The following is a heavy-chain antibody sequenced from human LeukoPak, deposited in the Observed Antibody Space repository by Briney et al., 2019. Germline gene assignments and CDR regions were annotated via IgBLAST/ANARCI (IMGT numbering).Heavy chain of an antibody. D-gene: IGHD3-10*01. CDR3: ARGGTYYYGSGSYYNRDY. CDR1: GGSISSSSYY. Sequence: SETLSLTCTVSGGSISSSSYYWGWIRQPPGKGLEWIGSIYYSGSTYYNPSLKSRVTISVDTSKNQFSLKLSSVTAADTAVYYCARGGTYYYGSGSYYNRDYWGQGTLVTVSS. J-gene: IGHJ4*02. CDR2: IYYSGST. V-gene: IGHV4-39*07.